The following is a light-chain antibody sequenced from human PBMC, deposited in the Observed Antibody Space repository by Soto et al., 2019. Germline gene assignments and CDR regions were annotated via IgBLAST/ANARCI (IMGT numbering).Light chain of an antibody. V-gene: IGLV2-14*01. J-gene: IGLJ1*01. CDR1: SRDVCFSNY. CDR2: DVS. CDR3: SSYTSSSTDV. Sequence: QYMLTQPASVSGSPGHSITISCTETSRDVCFSNYVFWYQQHPGKAPKLIISDVSNRPSGVSNRFSGSKSGNTASLTISGLQAEDEADYYCSSYTSSSTDVFGTGTKVTVL.